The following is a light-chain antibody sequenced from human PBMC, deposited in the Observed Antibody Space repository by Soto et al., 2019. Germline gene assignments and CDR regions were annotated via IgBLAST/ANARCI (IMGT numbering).Light chain of an antibody. CDR2: GAS. Sequence: EIFMTQAPSSPCASPVEGATLSCRASQSVSSNLAWYQQKPGQAPRLLIYGASTRATGIPARFSGSGSGTEFTLTISSLQSEDFAVYYCQQYNNWPSITFGQGTRLEI. CDR1: QSVSSN. V-gene: IGKV3-15*01. CDR3: QQYNNWPSIT. J-gene: IGKJ5*01.